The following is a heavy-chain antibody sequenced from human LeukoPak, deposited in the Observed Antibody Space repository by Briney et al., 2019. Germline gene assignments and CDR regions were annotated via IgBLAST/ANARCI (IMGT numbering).Heavy chain of an antibody. CDR1: GFTFSSYG. V-gene: IGHV3-33*01. CDR3: ARDWLPYCSSTSCVDNWFDP. J-gene: IGHJ5*02. CDR2: IWYDGSNK. Sequence: GGSLRLSCAASGFTFSSYGMHWVRQAPGKGLEWVAVIWYDGSNKYYADSVKGRFTISRDNSKNTLYLQMNGLRAEDTAVYYCARDWLPYCSSTSCVDNWFDPWGQGTLVTVSS. D-gene: IGHD2-2*01.